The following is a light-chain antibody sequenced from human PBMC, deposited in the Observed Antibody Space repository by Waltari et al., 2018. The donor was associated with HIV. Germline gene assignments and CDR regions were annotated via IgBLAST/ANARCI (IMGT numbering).Light chain of an antibody. CDR1: SSDIGGYNS. CDR3: ASYTSSNVV. Sequence: QSALTQPASVSGSPGQSITISCTGISSDIGGYNSVSWYQQHPGKAPKLMIYEVSDRPSGVSFRFSGSKSGNTASLTISGLQAEDESDYYCASYTSSNVVFGGGTKLTVL. V-gene: IGLV2-14*01. J-gene: IGLJ3*02. CDR2: EVS.